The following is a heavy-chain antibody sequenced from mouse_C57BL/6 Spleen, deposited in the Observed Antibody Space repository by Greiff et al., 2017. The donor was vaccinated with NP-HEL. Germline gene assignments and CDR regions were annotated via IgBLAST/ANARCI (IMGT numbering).Heavy chain of an antibody. J-gene: IGHJ2*01. D-gene: IGHD2-4*01. V-gene: IGHV5-17*01. CDR3: SRGDYDAFDY. Sequence: EVMLVESGGGLVKPGGSLKLSCAASGFTFSDYGMHWVRQAPEKGLEWVAYISSGSSTIYYADTVKGRFTISRDNAKNTLFLQMTSLRSEDTAMYYWSRGDYDAFDYWGQGTTLTVSS. CDR2: ISSGSSTI. CDR1: GFTFSDYG.